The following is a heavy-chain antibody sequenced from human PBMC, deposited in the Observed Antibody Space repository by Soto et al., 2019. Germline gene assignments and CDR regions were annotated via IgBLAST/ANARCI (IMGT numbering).Heavy chain of an antibody. V-gene: IGHV4-30-4*01. D-gene: IGHD1-26*01. CDR1: GGSIRSGEHY. CDR2: IFYSGST. CDR3: ARWDGRWFDP. J-gene: IGHJ5*02. Sequence: QVQLQESGPGLVKPPQTLSLTCTVSGGSIRSGEHYWSWIRQPPGKGLEWIGYIFYSGSTHYNPSLKSRLSVSVDTSKNQFSLNLNSVTAADTAVYYCARWDGRWFDPWGQGTLVTVSS.